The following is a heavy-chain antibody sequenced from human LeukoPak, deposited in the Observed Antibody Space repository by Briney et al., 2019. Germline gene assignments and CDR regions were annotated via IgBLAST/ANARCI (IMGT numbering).Heavy chain of an antibody. J-gene: IGHJ4*01. Sequence: GGSLRLSCAASGFTFSSYGMHWVRQAPGKGLEWVAVISYDGSNKYYADSVKGRFTISRDNSKNTLYLQMNSLRAEDTAVYYCVSRGDYYYFDYWGQEPWSPSPQ. CDR3: VSRGDYYYFDY. CDR1: GFTFSSYG. D-gene: IGHD4-17*01. CDR2: ISYDGSNK. V-gene: IGHV3-30*03.